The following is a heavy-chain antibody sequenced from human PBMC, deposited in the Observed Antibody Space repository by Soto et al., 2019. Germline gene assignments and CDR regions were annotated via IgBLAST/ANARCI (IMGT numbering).Heavy chain of an antibody. J-gene: IGHJ6*02. CDR2: IIPLFGTT. V-gene: IGHV1-69*01. Sequence: QVQVVQSGVEVRRPGSSVKVSCKASGDTFKNCVISWVRQAPGQGLEWMGGIIPLFGTTDFAQRVQGRLTIPTDESTTTAYMELSRLRSEDTATYYCAAELGFGKLSVVWGQGTTVIVSS. D-gene: IGHD3-10*01. CDR1: GDTFKNCV. CDR3: AAELGFGKLSVV.